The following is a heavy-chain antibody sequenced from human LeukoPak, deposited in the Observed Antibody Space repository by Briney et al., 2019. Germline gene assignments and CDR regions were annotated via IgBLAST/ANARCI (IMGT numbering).Heavy chain of an antibody. J-gene: IGHJ1*01. Sequence: GGSLRLSCAASGFTFSSYWMTWGRQAPGKGLEWVANIRQDGSEKNYVDSVKGRFTISRDNAKNSLYLQMNSLRVEDTAVYFCMRQNRAYFFGHWGQGTLLTVSS. CDR2: IRQDGSEK. D-gene: IGHD3-3*01. V-gene: IGHV3-7*01. CDR1: GFTFSSYW. CDR3: MRQNRAYFFGH.